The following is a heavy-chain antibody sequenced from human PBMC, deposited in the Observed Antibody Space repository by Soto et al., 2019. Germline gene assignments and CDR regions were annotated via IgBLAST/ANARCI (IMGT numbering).Heavy chain of an antibody. D-gene: IGHD6-19*01. CDR3: ARYSSGWYSDWYFDL. V-gene: IGHV3-13*01. CDR1: GFTFSSYD. J-gene: IGHJ2*01. CDR2: IGTAGDT. Sequence: EVQLVESGGGLVQPGGSLSLSCAASGFTFSSYDMHCVRQATEKGLEWVSAIGTAGDTYYPGSVKGRFTISRENAKNSLYLQMNSLRAEDTAVYYCARYSSGWYSDWYFDLWGRGTLVTVSS.